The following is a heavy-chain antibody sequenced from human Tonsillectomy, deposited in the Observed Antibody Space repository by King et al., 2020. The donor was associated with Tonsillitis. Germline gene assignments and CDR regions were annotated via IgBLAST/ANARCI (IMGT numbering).Heavy chain of an antibody. CDR3: ARDWAYSSFDY. V-gene: IGHV3-7*01. CDR1: QFTFSNSW. D-gene: IGHD3-22*01. CDR2: IKPDGNET. J-gene: IGHJ4*02. Sequence: VQLVESGGGLVQPGGSLRLSCVASQFTFSNSWMTWVRQAPGKGLEWLASIKPDGNETYYVGSVKGRFTISRDNAKNSLYLQMNSLRVEDTAVYYCARDWAYSSFDYWGQGTLAT.